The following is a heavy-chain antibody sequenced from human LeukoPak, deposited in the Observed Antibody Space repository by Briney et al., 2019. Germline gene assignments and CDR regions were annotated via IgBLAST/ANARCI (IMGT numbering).Heavy chain of an antibody. CDR3: ARTYSSGATDAFEI. CDR1: GGSISSGGYY. D-gene: IGHD6-19*01. V-gene: IGHV4-31*03. CDR2: IYYSGSA. Sequence: SETLSLTCTVSGGSISSGGYYWSWIRQHPGKGLEWIGYIYYSGSAYYNPSLKSRVTISVDTSKNQFSLKLSSVTAADTAVYCCARTYSSGATDAFEIWGQVTMVTSSS. J-gene: IGHJ3*02.